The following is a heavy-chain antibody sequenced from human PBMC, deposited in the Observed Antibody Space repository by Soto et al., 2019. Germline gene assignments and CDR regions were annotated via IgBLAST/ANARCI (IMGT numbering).Heavy chain of an antibody. CDR2: IKSEPDGGTI. CDR3: TTSWEWEKLYFDY. V-gene: IGHV3-15*05. CDR1: GFTFCNAW. Sequence: EVQLVESGGGLVKPGGSLRLSCAASGFTFCNAWMTWVRQPPGKGLEWVGQIKSEPDGGTIDYATPVKGRFTISRDDSKNTLYLQMNNLNTEDTGVYYCTTSWEWEKLYFDYWGQGTLVTVSS. J-gene: IGHJ4*02. D-gene: IGHD1-26*01.